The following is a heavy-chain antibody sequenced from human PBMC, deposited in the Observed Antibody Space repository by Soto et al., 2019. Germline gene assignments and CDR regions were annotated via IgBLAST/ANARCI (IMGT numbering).Heavy chain of an antibody. CDR1: GGSISSGYYY. D-gene: IGHD4-17*01. V-gene: IGHV4-30-4*01. Sequence: SETLSLTCPVSGGSISSGYYYWSWIRQPPGKGLEWIGYIYYSGSTYYNPSLKSRVTISVDTSKNQFSLKLSSVTAADTAVYYCARDYGDYYYFDYWGQGTLVTVS. CDR2: IYYSGST. CDR3: ARDYGDYYYFDY. J-gene: IGHJ4*02.